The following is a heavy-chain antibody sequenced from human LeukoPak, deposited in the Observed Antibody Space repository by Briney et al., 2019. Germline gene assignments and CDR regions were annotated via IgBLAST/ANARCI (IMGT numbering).Heavy chain of an antibody. CDR1: GIPFTTYW. D-gene: IGHD1-1*01. V-gene: IGHV3-48*01. Sequence: GGSLRLSCVVSGIPFTTYWMNWVRQAPGKGLEWISYVSGGGGNIHYADSVEGRFTISRDNAKNSVYLQMNSLRAEDSAVYYCARDFNWAFDFWGQGILVTVSS. CDR2: VSGGGGNI. CDR3: ARDFNWAFDF. J-gene: IGHJ4*02.